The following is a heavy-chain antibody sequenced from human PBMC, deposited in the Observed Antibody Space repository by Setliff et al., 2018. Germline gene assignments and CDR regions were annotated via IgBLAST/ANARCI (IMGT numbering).Heavy chain of an antibody. J-gene: IGHJ4*02. CDR3: SRLVRYCTTTSCQGASGAEL. CDR1: GYMFNSYG. V-gene: IGHV1-18*01. Sequence: GASVKVSCKTSGYMFNSYGLSWVRQAPGQGLDWMGWISSYNGHTNYAQKFQGRITMTTDTSTNTASMELRSLRSDDTAVYYCSRLVRYCTTTSCQGASGAELWGQGTLVTVSS. CDR2: ISSYNGHT. D-gene: IGHD2-2*01.